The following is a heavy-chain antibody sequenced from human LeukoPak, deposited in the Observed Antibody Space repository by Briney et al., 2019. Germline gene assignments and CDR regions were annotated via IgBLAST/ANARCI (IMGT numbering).Heavy chain of an antibody. Sequence: GGSLRLSCAASGFTFSSYWMSWVRQAPGKGLEWVANIKQNGSEKYYVDSVKGRFTISRDNAKNSLYLQMNSLRAEDTAVYYCARDHYCGDDLYYGMDVWGQGTTVTVSS. V-gene: IGHV3-7*01. D-gene: IGHD3-10*01. CDR1: GFTFSSYW. CDR2: IKQNGSEK. CDR3: ARDHYCGDDLYYGMDV. J-gene: IGHJ6*02.